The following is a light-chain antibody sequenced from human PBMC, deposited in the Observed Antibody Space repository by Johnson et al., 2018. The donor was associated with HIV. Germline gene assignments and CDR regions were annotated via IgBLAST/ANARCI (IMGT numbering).Light chain of an antibody. J-gene: IGLJ1*01. CDR1: SSNIGHNY. CDR2: DNN. V-gene: IGLV1-51*01. CDR3: GTLASSLSDWV. Sequence: QSVLTQPPSVSAAPGQKVTISCSGSSSNIGHNYVSWYQQLPGTAPKLLIYDNNKRPSGIPDRFSGSKSGTSATLGITGLQTGDEADYYCGTLASSLSDWVFRTGTKVTV.